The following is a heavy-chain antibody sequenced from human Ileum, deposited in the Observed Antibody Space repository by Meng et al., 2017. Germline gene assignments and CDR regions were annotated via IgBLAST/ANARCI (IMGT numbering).Heavy chain of an antibody. D-gene: IGHD2/OR15-2a*01. V-gene: IGHV4-4*02. CDR2: IFHTGST. Sequence: QVRLQASGPGLVGASGTLSLPCVVSGDSISSSNWWNWVRQPPGKGLEWIGEIFHTGSTNYNPSLKSRVTISADKSKNQFSLNLSSVTAADTAVYYCATNKNKKIDYWGQGTLVTVSS. J-gene: IGHJ4*02. CDR1: GDSISSSNW. CDR3: ATNKNKKIDY.